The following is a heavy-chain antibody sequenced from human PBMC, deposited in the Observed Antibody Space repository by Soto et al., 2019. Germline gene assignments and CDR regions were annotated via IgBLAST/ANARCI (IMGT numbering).Heavy chain of an antibody. CDR2: INPRGGST. CDR3: ARENYDFRRWFDP. CDR1: GYTFTSYY. Sequence: QVQLVQSGAEVKKPGASVKVSCKASGYTFTSYYMHWVRQAPGQGLEWMGIINPRGGSTSYAQKFQGRVTMTRDTSTSTVYMELSSLRSEDTAVYYCARENYDFRRWFDPWGQGTLVTVSS. V-gene: IGHV1-46*01. J-gene: IGHJ5*02. D-gene: IGHD3-3*01.